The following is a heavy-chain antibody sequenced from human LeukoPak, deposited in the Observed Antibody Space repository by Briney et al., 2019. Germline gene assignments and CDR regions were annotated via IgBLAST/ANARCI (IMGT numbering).Heavy chain of an antibody. CDR3: ATVAMLSTSFYFDH. CDR1: GYTFIHYH. CDR2: VDPEDGKT. D-gene: IGHD2-8*01. V-gene: IGHV1-69-2*01. Sequence: GATVTISCKASGYTFIHYHMHWVRQAPGKAPECMGRVDPEDGKTIYAERFRDRVTITTDTSTDTVYLEVTSLRSDDTAVYFCATVAMLSTSFYFDHWGQGTLVTVSS. J-gene: IGHJ4*02.